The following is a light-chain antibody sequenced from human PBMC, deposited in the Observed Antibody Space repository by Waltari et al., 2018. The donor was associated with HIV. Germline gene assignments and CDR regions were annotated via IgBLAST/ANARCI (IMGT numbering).Light chain of an antibody. CDR1: SSYVGAYNY. CDR2: EVS. CDR3: SSYAGSSWV. V-gene: IGLV2-8*01. J-gene: IGLJ3*02. Sequence: QSALTQPPSASGSPGQSVTIPCSGTSSYVGAYNYVSWYQQHPVKAPKLMIYEVSKRPSGVPDRFSGSKSGNTASLTVSGLQAEDEADYYCSSYAGSSWVFGGGTKLTVL.